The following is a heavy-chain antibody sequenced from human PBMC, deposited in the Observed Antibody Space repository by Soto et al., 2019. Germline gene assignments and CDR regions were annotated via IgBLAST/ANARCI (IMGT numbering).Heavy chain of an antibody. J-gene: IGHJ4*02. V-gene: IGHV3-73*01. CDR3: TSSGQLSGYYS. D-gene: IGHD3-3*01. CDR1: GFTFSSYW. CDR2: IGSRASSYAT. Sequence: GGSLRLSCAASGFTFSSYWMHWVRQAPGKGLEWVGRIGSRASSYATTYAASVKGRFTITRDESKNTAYLQMNSLKTEDTAVYFCTSSGQLSGYYSWDQGTLVTASS.